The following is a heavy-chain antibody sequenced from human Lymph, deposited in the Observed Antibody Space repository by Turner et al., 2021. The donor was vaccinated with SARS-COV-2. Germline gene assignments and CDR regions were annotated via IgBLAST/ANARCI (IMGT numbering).Heavy chain of an antibody. V-gene: IGHV3-30*04. CDR3: ARYASGGYFYYGMDV. D-gene: IGHD3-10*01. Sequence: VQLVESGGGVVQLGRSLTLSCAASGFTFSTYAIYWVRQAPGKGLEWVAVRSYDGSNKYYADSVKGRFTISRDNSKNTLYLQMNSLRAEDTAVYYCARYASGGYFYYGMDVWGQGTTVTVSS. CDR1: GFTFSTYA. CDR2: RSYDGSNK. J-gene: IGHJ6*02.